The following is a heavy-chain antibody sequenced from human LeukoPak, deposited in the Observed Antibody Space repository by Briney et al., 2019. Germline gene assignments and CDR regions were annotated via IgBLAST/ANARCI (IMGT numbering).Heavy chain of an antibody. D-gene: IGHD4-23*01. J-gene: IGHJ5*02. Sequence: PSETLSLTCTVSGGSISSYYWSWIRQPPGKGLEWIGYIYYSGSTNYNPSLKSRVTISVGTSKNQFSLKLSSVTAADTAVYYCARHFADYGGNLRFDPWGQGTLVTVSS. V-gene: IGHV4-59*08. CDR3: ARHFADYGGNLRFDP. CDR1: GGSISSYY. CDR2: IYYSGST.